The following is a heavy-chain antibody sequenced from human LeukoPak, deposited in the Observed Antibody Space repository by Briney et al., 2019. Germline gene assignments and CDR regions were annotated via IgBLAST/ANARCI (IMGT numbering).Heavy chain of an antibody. CDR1: GGSISSGGYS. CDR2: IYHSGST. CDR3: ARAGYCSSTSCSSNWFDP. J-gene: IGHJ5*02. V-gene: IGHV4-30-2*01. Sequence: SETLSLTCAVSGGSISSGGYSWSWIRQPPGKGLEWIGYIYHSGSTYYNPSLKSRVTISVDRSKNQFSLKLSSVTAADTAVYYCARAGYCSSTSCSSNWFDPWGQGTLVTVSS. D-gene: IGHD2-2*01.